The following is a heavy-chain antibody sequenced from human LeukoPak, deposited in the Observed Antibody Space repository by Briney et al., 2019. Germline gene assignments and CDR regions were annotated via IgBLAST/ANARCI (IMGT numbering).Heavy chain of an antibody. V-gene: IGHV4-30-4*08. CDR3: AREAGSSGWYGNDAFDI. D-gene: IGHD6-19*01. J-gene: IGHJ3*02. CDR2: IYYSGST. Sequence: PSETLSLTCTVSGGSISSGDYYWSWIRQPTGKCLEWIGYIYYSGSTYYNPSLKSRVTISVDTSKNQFSLKLSSVTAADTAVYYCAREAGSSGWYGNDAFDIWGQGTMVTVSS. CDR1: GGSISSGDYY.